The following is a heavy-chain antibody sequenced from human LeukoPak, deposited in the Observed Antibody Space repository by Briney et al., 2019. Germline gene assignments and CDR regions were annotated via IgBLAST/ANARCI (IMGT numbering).Heavy chain of an antibody. V-gene: IGHV4-61*01. CDR1: GGSVSSGSYY. J-gene: IGHJ4*02. Sequence: SETLSLTCTVSGGSVSSGSYYWSWIRQPPGKGLEWIGYIYYSGSTNYNPSLKSRVTISEDTSKNQFSLKLSSVTAADTAVYYCARDGPPADYYDSSGLDYWGQGTLVTVSS. CDR3: ARDGPPADYYDSSGLDY. D-gene: IGHD3-22*01. CDR2: IYYSGST.